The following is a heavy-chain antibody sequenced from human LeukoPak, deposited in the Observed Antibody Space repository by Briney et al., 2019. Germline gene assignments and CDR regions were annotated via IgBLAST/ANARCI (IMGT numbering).Heavy chain of an antibody. CDR2: IRYDGSNK. CDR3: AGDPTSSWETAFDI. CDR1: GFTFSSYG. D-gene: IGHD1-26*01. J-gene: IGHJ3*02. Sequence: GGSLRLSCAASGFTFSSYGMHWVRQAPGKGLEWVAFIRYDGSNKYYADSVKGRFTISRDNSKNTLYLQMNSLRAEDTAVYYCAGDPTSSWETAFDIWGQGTMVTVSS. V-gene: IGHV3-30*02.